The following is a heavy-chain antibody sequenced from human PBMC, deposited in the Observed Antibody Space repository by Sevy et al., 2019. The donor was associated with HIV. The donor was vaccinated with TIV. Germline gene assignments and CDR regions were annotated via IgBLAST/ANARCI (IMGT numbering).Heavy chain of an antibody. D-gene: IGHD2-15*01. CDR2: PYHSGST. Sequence: SETLSLTCAVSGGSLSSGAYSWSWIRQPPGKGLEWIGCPYHSGSTYYNPSLKSRVTISVDRSKNQFSLKLSSVTAADTAVYYCARVSGNSEWGYYFDSWGQGTLVTVSS. J-gene: IGHJ4*02. V-gene: IGHV4-30-2*01. CDR1: GGSLSSGAYS. CDR3: ARVSGNSEWGYYFDS.